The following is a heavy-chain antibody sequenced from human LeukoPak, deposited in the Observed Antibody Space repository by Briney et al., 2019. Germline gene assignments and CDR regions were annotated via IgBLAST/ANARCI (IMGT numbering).Heavy chain of an antibody. V-gene: IGHV4-59*08. CDR2: IHYSGDT. J-gene: IGHJ4*02. CDR3: AGYCGGGSCADS. CDR1: GASISSYY. Sequence: SETLSLTCTVSGASISSYYWTWIRQPPGKGLEWIGYIHYSGDTKCNPSLKSRVTISVGTSKNQVSLQLNSVTAADTAVYYCAGYCGGGSCADSWGQGTLVTVSS. D-gene: IGHD2-15*01.